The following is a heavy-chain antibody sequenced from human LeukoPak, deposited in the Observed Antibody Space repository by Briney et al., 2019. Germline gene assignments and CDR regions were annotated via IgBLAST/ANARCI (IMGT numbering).Heavy chain of an antibody. CDR1: GGSISSGSYY. CDR3: AREGTVINWFDP. Sequence: SETLSLTCTVSGGSISSGSYYWSWIRQPAGKGLEWIGRIYTSGSTNYNPSLKSRVTISVDTSKNQFSLKLSSVTAADTAVYYCAREGTVINWFDPWGQGTLVTVSS. V-gene: IGHV4-61*02. D-gene: IGHD4-11*01. J-gene: IGHJ5*02. CDR2: IYTSGST.